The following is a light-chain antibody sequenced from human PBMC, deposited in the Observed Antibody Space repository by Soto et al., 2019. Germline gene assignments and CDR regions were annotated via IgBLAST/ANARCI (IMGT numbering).Light chain of an antibody. Sequence: EIVLTQSPGTLSLSPGERATLSCRASQSISSSYLAWYQQKPGQAPRLLIYGASSRATGIPDRFSGSGAGTDFTLTSSRLEPEDFAVYYCQQYGSSPITFGQGTRLEIK. J-gene: IGKJ5*01. CDR3: QQYGSSPIT. V-gene: IGKV3-20*01. CDR2: GAS. CDR1: QSISSSY.